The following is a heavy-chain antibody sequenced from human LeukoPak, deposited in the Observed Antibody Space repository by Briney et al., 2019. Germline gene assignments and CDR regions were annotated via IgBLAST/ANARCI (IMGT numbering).Heavy chain of an antibody. D-gene: IGHD1-20*01. V-gene: IGHV4-59*01. CDR2: IYYSGST. Sequence: SETLSLTCAVYGGSFSGYYWSWIRQPPGKGLEWIGYIYYSGSTNYNPSLKSRVTISVDTSKNQFSLKLSSVTAADTAVYYCARGWSDNWNDGSLYDYWGQGTLVTVSS. CDR3: ARGWSDNWNDGSLYDY. CDR1: GGSFSGYY. J-gene: IGHJ4*02.